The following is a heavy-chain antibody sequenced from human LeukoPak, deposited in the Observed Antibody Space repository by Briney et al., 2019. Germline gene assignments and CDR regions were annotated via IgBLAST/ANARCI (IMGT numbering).Heavy chain of an antibody. V-gene: IGHV3-74*01. Sequence: DSVKGRFTISRDNAKNTLYLQMNSLRVEDTAVYYCARGDYFDYWGQGTLVTVSS. CDR3: ARGDYFDY. J-gene: IGHJ4*02.